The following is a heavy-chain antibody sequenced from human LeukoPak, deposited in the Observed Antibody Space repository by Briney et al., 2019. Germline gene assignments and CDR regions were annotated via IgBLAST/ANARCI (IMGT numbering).Heavy chain of an antibody. CDR2: MNPNSGNT. Sequence: ASVKVSCKASGYTFTSYDINWVRQATGQGLEWMGWMNPNSGNTGYAQKFQGRVTMTRNTSISTAYMELSSLRSEDTAVYYCARRIPYYYYKDVWGKGTTVTVSS. CDR1: GYTFTSYD. V-gene: IGHV1-8*01. CDR3: ARRIPYYYYKDV. J-gene: IGHJ6*03. D-gene: IGHD2-15*01.